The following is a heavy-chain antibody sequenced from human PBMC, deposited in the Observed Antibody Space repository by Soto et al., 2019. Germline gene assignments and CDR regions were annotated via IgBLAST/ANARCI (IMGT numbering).Heavy chain of an antibody. V-gene: IGHV1-2*04. CDR3: AREGKASPATFDY. Sequence: ASVKVSCKASGYTFTGYYMHWVRQAPGQGLEWMGWINPNSGGTNYAQKFQGWVTMTRDTSISTAYMELSRLRSDDTAVYYCAREGKASPATFDYWGQGTLVTVSS. D-gene: IGHD2-2*01. CDR2: INPNSGGT. CDR1: GYTFTGYY. J-gene: IGHJ4*02.